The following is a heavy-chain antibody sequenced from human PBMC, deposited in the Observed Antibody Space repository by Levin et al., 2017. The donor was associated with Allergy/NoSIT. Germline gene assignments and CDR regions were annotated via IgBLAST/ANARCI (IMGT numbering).Heavy chain of an antibody. CDR1: GFTFSNAW. V-gene: IGHV3-15*01. D-gene: IGHD6-19*01. CDR2: IKSKTDGGTT. Sequence: GESLKISCAASGFTFSNAWMSWVRQAPGKGLEWVGRIKSKTDGGTTDYAAPVKGRFTISRDDSKNTLYLQMNSLKTEDTAVYYCTTDPPPWYSSGWYVPFDYWGQGTLVTVSS. CDR3: TTDPPPWYSSGWYVPFDY. J-gene: IGHJ4*02.